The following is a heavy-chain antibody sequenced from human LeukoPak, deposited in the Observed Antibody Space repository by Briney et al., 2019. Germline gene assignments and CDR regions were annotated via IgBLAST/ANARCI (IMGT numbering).Heavy chain of an antibody. CDR1: GGSFSGYY. D-gene: IGHD5-24*01. J-gene: IGHJ3*02. CDR2: IYYSGST. V-gene: IGHV4-30-4*08. Sequence: PSETLSLTCAVYGGSFSGYYWSWIRQPPGKGLEWIGYIYYSGSTYYNPSLKSRVTISVDTSKNQFSLKLSSVTAADTAVYYCASAREDAFDIWGQGTMVTVSS. CDR3: ASAREDAFDI.